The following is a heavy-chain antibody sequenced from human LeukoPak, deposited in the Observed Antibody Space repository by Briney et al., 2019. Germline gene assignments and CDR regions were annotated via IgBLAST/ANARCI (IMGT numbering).Heavy chain of an antibody. CDR3: ARAVLYDYYYYYGMDV. CDR1: GGSFSGYY. V-gene: IGHV4-31*11. D-gene: IGHD2-2*02. J-gene: IGHJ6*02. CDR2: IYYSGST. Sequence: SETLSLTCAVYGGSFSGYYWSWIRQHPGKGLEWIGYIYYSGSTYYNPSLKSRVTISVDTSKNQFSLKLSSVTAADTAVYYCARAVLYDYYYYYGMDVWGQGATVTVSS.